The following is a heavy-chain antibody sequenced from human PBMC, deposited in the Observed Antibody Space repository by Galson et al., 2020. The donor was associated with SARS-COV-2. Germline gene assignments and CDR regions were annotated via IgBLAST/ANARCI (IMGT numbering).Heavy chain of an antibody. Sequence: SETLSLTCTVSGGSISSGGYYWSWIRQHPGKGLEWIGYISYSGNSYYNPSLKSRVTVSVDTSRNQFSLKLGSVTAADTAVYYCARSRISMIQGVEYWGQGTLVTVS. V-gene: IGHV4-31*03. J-gene: IGHJ4*02. CDR3: ARSRISMIQGVEY. CDR2: ISYSGNS. CDR1: GGSISSGGYY. D-gene: IGHD3-10*01.